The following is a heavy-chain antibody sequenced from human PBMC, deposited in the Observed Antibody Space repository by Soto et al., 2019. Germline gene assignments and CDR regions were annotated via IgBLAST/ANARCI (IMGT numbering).Heavy chain of an antibody. J-gene: IGHJ6*02. Sequence: EVQLVESGGGLVQPGGSLKLSCAASGFTFSGSAIHWVRQASGKGLEWVGRIRDKVNKYATAYAASVTGRFTISRDDSKTMAYLQMNSLKTDDMAVYYCGYDFWSGYYSVGQTSGMDVWGQGTTVTVSS. CDR2: IRDKVNKYAT. CDR1: GFTFSGSA. CDR3: GYDFWSGYYSVGQTSGMDV. V-gene: IGHV3-73*02. D-gene: IGHD3-3*01.